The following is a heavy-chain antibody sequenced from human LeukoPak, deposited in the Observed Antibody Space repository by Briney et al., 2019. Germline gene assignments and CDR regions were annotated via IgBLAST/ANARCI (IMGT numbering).Heavy chain of an antibody. CDR2: IIPMFGTA. V-gene: IGHV1-69*13. CDR1: GGIFSNYV. CDR3: AGERADIEVYSGMDV. J-gene: IGHJ6*02. Sequence: ASVKGSCKASGGIFSNYVITWVRQAPGQGLQWMGGIIPMFGTANYAQEFQGRVTITADESTNTAYMELSSLKFEDTAVYYCAGERADIEVYSGMDVWGQGTTVTVSS. D-gene: IGHD2-15*01.